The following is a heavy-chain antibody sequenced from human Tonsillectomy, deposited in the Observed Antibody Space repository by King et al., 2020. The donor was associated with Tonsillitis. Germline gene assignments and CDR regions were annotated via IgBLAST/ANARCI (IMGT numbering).Heavy chain of an antibody. CDR2: IDPSASLA. J-gene: IGHJ5*02. V-gene: IGHV5-10-1*01. Sequence: QLVQSGAEVKKPGESLRISCKASGYRFSNYWISWMRQMPGKGLEWMGTIDPSASLATYNPSFEGHVTMSVDRSINTAYLQFSSLKAPDSAMYYCARRAPGGEAVAWLSWFDPWGQGTLVAVSS. CDR1: GYRFSNYW. D-gene: IGHD3-22*01. CDR3: ARRAPGGEAVAWLSWFDP.